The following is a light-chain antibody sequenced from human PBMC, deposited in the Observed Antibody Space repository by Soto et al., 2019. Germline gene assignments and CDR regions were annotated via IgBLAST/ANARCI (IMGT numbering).Light chain of an antibody. J-gene: IGLJ1*01. CDR1: SSDVGGYNY. Sequence: QSVLTQPPSASGSPGQSVAISCTGTSSDVGGYNYVSWYQLHPGKAPKLIIYDVNMRPSGVPDRFSGSKSGNTASLTVSGLRAEDEVDYDCSTYAGSNNYVFGSGTKITDL. CDR2: DVN. V-gene: IGLV2-8*01. CDR3: STYAGSNNYV.